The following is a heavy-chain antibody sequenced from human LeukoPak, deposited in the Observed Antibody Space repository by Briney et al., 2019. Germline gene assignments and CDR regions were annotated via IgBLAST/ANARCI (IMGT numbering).Heavy chain of an antibody. CDR1: GGSISSGGYS. D-gene: IGHD2-2*02. CDR3: ARGRWYCSSTSCYKGYFDY. J-gene: IGHJ4*02. V-gene: IGHV4-30-2*01. CDR2: IYHSGST. Sequence: SQTLSLTCAVSGGSISSGGYSWSWIRQPPGKGLEWIGYIYHSGSTYYNPSLKSRVTISVDTSKNQFSLKLSSVTAADTAVYYCARGRWYCSSTSCYKGYFDYWGQGTLVTVSS.